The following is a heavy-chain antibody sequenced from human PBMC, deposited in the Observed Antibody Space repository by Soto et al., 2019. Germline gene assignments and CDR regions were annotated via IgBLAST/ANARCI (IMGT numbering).Heavy chain of an antibody. J-gene: IGHJ4*02. CDR3: ARRTKLGTAWYPDC. Sequence: QVHLQESGPGLVKPSETLSLTCAVSGGSISGYSWSWIRQPPGKGLEWIGNIHYTGGTNYNASLKSRLTISLDTYKIQFSLQLTSVTAADTAVYYCARRTKLGTAWYPDCWGQGTLVTVSS. CDR1: GGSISGYS. D-gene: IGHD6-19*01. CDR2: IHYTGGT. V-gene: IGHV4-59*08.